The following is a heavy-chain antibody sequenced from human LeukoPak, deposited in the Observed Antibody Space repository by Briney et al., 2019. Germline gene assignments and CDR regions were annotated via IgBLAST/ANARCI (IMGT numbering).Heavy chain of an antibody. J-gene: IGHJ6*03. CDR3: ARLGYSYGESYYYMDV. D-gene: IGHD5-18*01. CDR1: GYTFTGYY. CDR2: INPNSGNT. Sequence: GASVKVSCKASGYTFTGYYMHWVRQAPGQGLEWMGWINPNSGNTGYAQKFQGRVTITRNTSISTAYMELSSLRSEDTAVYYCARLGYSYGESYYYMDVWGKGTTVTVSS. V-gene: IGHV1-8*03.